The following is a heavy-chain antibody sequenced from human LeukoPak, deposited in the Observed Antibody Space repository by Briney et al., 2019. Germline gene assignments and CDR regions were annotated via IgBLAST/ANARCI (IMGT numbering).Heavy chain of an antibody. J-gene: IGHJ5*02. Sequence: PSETLSLTCTISGGSIISYYWTWIRQPPEKGPEWIGYISYSGYTDYNPSLKSRVTISVDTSKNQFSLKLSSVTAADTAIYYCARVPYGSGENWFDLWGQGTLVTVSS. CDR1: GGSIISYY. V-gene: IGHV4-59*01. CDR3: ARVPYGSGENWFDL. D-gene: IGHD3-10*01. CDR2: ISYSGYT.